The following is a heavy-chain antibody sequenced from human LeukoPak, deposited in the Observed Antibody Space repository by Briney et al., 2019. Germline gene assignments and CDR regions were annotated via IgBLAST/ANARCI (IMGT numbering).Heavy chain of an antibody. D-gene: IGHD1-7*01. CDR1: GFTFSSYA. CDR2: ISYDGSNK. J-gene: IGHJ4*02. CDR3: ARDYITGTYYFDY. V-gene: IGHV3-30-3*01. Sequence: GGSLRLSCAASGFTFSSYAMHWVRQAPGKGLEWMAVISYDGSNKYYADSVKGRFTISRDNSKNTLYLQMNSLRAEDTAVYYCARDYITGTYYFDYWGQGTLVTVPS.